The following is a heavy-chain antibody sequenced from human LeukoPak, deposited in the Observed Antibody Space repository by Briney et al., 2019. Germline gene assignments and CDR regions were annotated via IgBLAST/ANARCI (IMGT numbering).Heavy chain of an antibody. CDR1: GGSISSGDYY. D-gene: IGHD6-13*01. Sequence: PSETLSLTRTVSGGSISSGDYYWSWIRQPPGKGLEWIGYIYYSGSTYYNPSLKSRVTISVDTSKNHFSLKLSSVTAADTAVYYCARNIAVGGTIGLDPRGQGSLVTVSS. J-gene: IGHJ5*02. CDR3: ARNIAVGGTIGLDP. CDR2: IYYSGST. V-gene: IGHV4-30-4*08.